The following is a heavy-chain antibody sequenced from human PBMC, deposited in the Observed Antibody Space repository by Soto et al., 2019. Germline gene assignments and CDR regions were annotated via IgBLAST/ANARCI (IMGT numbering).Heavy chain of an antibody. V-gene: IGHV3-11*05. CDR1: GFPFSDYY. CDR3: ARSRPTGYYNY. CDR2: IGSSSSYT. Sequence: QVQLVESGGDLVKPGGSLRLSCAASGFPFSDYYMSWIRQAPGKGLEWVSSIGSSSSYTNYADSVKGRFTISRDNAKNSLYLQMNSLRAEDTAVYCARSRPTGYYNYWGQGTLVTVSA. J-gene: IGHJ4*02. D-gene: IGHD3-9*01.